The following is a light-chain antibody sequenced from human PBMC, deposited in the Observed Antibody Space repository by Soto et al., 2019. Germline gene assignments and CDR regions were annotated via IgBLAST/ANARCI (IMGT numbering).Light chain of an antibody. J-gene: IGKJ4*01. CDR3: QQRSNWPSLT. Sequence: EIVSTQSPATLSLSPEERATLSCRASQSVSTYLGWYQQKPGQAPRLLIYDASNRATGIPARFSGSGSGTDFTLTISSLEPEDFAVYYCQQRSNWPSLTFGGGTKVEIK. CDR1: QSVSTY. CDR2: DAS. V-gene: IGKV3-11*01.